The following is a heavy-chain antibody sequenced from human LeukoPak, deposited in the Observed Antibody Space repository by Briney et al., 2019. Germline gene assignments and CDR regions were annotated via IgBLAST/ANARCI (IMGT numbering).Heavy chain of an antibody. V-gene: IGHV3-21*01. CDR2: ISSSSSYI. CDR3: ARDESYLWFGESGGYWFDP. CDR1: GFTFSSYS. D-gene: IGHD3-10*01. J-gene: IGHJ5*02. Sequence: GGSLRLSCAASGFTFSSYSMNWVRQAPGKGLEWVSSISSSSSYIYYADSVKGRFTISRDNAKNSLYLQMNSLRAEDTAVYYCARDESYLWFGESGGYWFDPWGQGTLVTVSS.